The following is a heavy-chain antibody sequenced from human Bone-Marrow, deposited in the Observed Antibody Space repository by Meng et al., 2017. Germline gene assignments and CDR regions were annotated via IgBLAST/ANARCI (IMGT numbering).Heavy chain of an antibody. CDR1: GFTFSSYA. J-gene: IGHJ4*02. V-gene: IGHV3-30*01. CDR2: ISYDGSNK. CDR3: ASDYDSSGYPDY. D-gene: IGHD3-22*01. Sequence: VQLVESGGGLVKPGGSLRLSCAASGFTFSSYAMHWVRQAPGKGLEWVAVISYDGSNKYYADSVKGRFTISRDNSKNTLYLQMNSLRAEDTAVYYCASDYDSSGYPDYWGQGTLVTVSS.